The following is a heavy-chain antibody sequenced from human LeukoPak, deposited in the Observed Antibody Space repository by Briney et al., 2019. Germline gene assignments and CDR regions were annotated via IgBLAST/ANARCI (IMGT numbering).Heavy chain of an antibody. D-gene: IGHD1-14*01. Sequence: ASVKVSCKASGYTFDVYGIAWVRQAPRQGLEWMGWIATYNGKTDYAQNLQGRVTMTTDLSTGTAYMELRSLRSDDTAVYYCARVYNSYYYYMDVWGKGTPVTVSS. J-gene: IGHJ6*03. CDR1: GYTFDVYG. V-gene: IGHV1-18*01. CDR2: IATYNGKT. CDR3: ARVYNSYYYYMDV.